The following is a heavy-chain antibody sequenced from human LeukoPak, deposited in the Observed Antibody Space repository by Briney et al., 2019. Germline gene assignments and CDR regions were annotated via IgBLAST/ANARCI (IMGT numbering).Heavy chain of an antibody. CDR2: ISYDGSNK. D-gene: IGHD1-26*01. Sequence: GRSLRLSCAASGFTFSSYGMHWVRQAPGKGLEWVAVISYDGSNKYYADSVKGRFTISRDNSKNTLYLQMNSLRAEDTAVYYCAKDGSGSCDYWGQGTLVTVSS. CDR1: GFTFSSYG. J-gene: IGHJ4*02. CDR3: AKDGSGSCDY. V-gene: IGHV3-30*18.